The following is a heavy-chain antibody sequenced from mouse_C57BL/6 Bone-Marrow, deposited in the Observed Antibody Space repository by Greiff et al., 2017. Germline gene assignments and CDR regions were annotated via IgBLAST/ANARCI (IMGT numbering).Heavy chain of an antibody. V-gene: IGHV5-6*02. J-gene: IGHJ4*01. CDR1: GFTFRSYG. Sequence: DVKLVESGGDLVKPGGSLKLSCAASGFTFRSYGMSWVRQTPDKRLEWVATISSGGSYTYYPDSVKGRFTISRDNAKNTLYLQMSSLKSEYTAMYYCARRDDYDDYYAMDYWGQGTSVTVSS. CDR3: ARRDDYDDYYAMDY. D-gene: IGHD2-4*01. CDR2: ISSGGSYT.